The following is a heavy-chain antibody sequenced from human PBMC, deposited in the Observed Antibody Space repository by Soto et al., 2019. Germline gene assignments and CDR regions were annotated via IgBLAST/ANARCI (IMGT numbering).Heavy chain of an antibody. J-gene: IGHJ4*02. CDR3: ARARLDTPALEY. Sequence: QVQLVESGGGVVQPGRSLRLSCAASGFSLRSYAMHWVRQAPGKGLEWVAVMSYDGSDKDYADSVKGRFTISSDNSKNTLYLQMSSLRAEDTAVYYCARARLDTPALEYWGQGTLVTVSS. V-gene: IGHV3-30-3*01. CDR2: MSYDGSDK. CDR1: GFSLRSYA. D-gene: IGHD2-2*01.